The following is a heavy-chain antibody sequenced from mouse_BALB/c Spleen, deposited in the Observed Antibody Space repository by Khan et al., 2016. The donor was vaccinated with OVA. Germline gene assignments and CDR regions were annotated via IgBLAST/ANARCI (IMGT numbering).Heavy chain of an antibody. Sequence: QVQLQQSGPGLVAPSQSLSITCTVSGFPLTSYGVHWVRQPPGEGLEWLGVIWAGGSTNYNSALMSRLSFSQDNSKSQVFFKMNNPQTDDTTMYCSARLEDKWGQGTTLTVSS. CDR2: IWAGGST. CDR1: GFPLTSYG. J-gene: IGHJ2*01. V-gene: IGHV2-9*02. CDR3: ARLEDK.